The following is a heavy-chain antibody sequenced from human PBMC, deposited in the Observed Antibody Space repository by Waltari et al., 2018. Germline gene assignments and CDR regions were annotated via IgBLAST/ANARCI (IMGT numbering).Heavy chain of an antibody. CDR3: ARDRSSGWYGYFDY. Sequence: QVQLQESGPGLVKPSETLSLTCTVSGGSISSHYWSWIRQPPGKGLEWIGYIYYSGSTNYNPSLKSRVTISVDTSKNQFSLKLSSVTAADTAVYYCARDRSSGWYGYFDYWGQGTLVTVSS. CDR1: GGSISSHY. D-gene: IGHD6-19*01. CDR2: IYYSGST. V-gene: IGHV4-59*11. J-gene: IGHJ4*02.